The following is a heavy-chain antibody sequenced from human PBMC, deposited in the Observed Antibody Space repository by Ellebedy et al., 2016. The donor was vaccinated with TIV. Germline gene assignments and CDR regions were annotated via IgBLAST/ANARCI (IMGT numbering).Heavy chain of an antibody. D-gene: IGHD6-19*01. CDR3: ARRLPGIAVAGNY. CDR1: GYTFTSYY. V-gene: IGHV1-8*01. J-gene: IGHJ4*02. CDR2: MNANSGNT. Sequence: AASVKVSCKASGYTFTSYYINCVRHATRQGLECMGWMNANSGNTGYAQKFQGRVTMTRNTSISTAYMELSSLRSEDTAVYYCARRLPGIAVAGNYWGQGTLVTVSS.